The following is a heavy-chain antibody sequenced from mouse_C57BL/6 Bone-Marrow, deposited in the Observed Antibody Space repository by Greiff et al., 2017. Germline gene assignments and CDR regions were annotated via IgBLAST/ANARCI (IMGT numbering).Heavy chain of an antibody. V-gene: IGHV1-18*01. D-gene: IGHD1-1*01. CDR1: GYTFTDYN. Sequence: EVMLVESGPELVKPGASVKIPCKASGYTFTDYNMDWVKQSHGKSLEWIGDINPNNGGTIYNQKFKGKATLTVDKSSSTAYMELRSLTSEDTAVYYCARGLRYYAMDYWGQGTSVTVSS. CDR2: INPNNGGT. CDR3: ARGLRYYAMDY. J-gene: IGHJ4*01.